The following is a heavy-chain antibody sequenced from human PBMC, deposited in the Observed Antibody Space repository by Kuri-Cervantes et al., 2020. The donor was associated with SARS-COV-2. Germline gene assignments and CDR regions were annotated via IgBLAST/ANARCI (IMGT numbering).Heavy chain of an antibody. CDR1: GYTFTSYA. CDR3: ARELRNGYYYDSSGYYQHAYFDY. CDR2: IIPIFGTA. D-gene: IGHD3-22*01. V-gene: IGHV1-69*05. Sequence: SVKVSCKASGYTFTSYAISWVRQAPGQGLEWMGGIIPIFGTANYAQKFQGRVTITTDESTSTAYMELSSLRSEDTAVYYCARELRNGYYYDSSGYYQHAYFDYWGQGTLVTVSS. J-gene: IGHJ4*02.